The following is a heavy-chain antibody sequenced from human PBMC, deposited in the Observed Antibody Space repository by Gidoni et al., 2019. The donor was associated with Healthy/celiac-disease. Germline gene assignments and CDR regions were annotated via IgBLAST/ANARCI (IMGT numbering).Heavy chain of an antibody. CDR3: ARGHIGGATYYFDY. CDR2: IYYSGST. J-gene: IGHJ4*02. V-gene: IGHV4-39*01. Sequence: QLQLQESGPGLVKPSETLSLTCTVSGGSFSSSSYYWGWIRQPPGKGLEWIGSIYYSGSTYYNPSLKSRVTISVDTSKNQFSLKLSSVTAADTAVYYCARGHIGGATYYFDYWGQGTLVTVSS. D-gene: IGHD6-19*01. CDR1: GGSFSSSSYY.